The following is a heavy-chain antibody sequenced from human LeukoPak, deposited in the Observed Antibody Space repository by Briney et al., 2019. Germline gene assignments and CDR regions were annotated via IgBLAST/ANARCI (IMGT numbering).Heavy chain of an antibody. J-gene: IGHJ4*02. CDR3: ARERYDSSGHWYFDF. CDR1: GFTFDDYA. CDR2: ISWSSGSI. D-gene: IGHD3-22*01. Sequence: PGRSLRLSCAASGFTFDDYAMHWVRQAPGKGLEWVSGISWSSGSIGYADSVKGRFTISRDNSKNTLYLQMGSLRAEDMAVYYCARERYDSSGHWYFDFWGQGTLVTVSS. V-gene: IGHV3-9*03.